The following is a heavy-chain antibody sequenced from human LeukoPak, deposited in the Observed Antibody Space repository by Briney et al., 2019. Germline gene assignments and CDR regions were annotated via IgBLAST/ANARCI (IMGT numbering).Heavy chain of an antibody. J-gene: IGHJ6*03. V-gene: IGHV1-2*02. CDR2: INPNSGGT. CDR1: GYTFTGYY. CDR3: ARAMTCYYYMDV. Sequence: ASVKVSCKASGYTFTGYYMHWVRQAPGQGLEWMGWINPNSGGTNYAQKFQGRVTMTRDTSISTAYMELSRLRSDDTAVYYCARAMTCYYYMDVWGKGTTVTVSS.